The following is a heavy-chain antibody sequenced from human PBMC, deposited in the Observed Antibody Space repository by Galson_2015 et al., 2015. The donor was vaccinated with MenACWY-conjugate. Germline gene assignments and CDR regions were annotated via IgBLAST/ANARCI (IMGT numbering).Heavy chain of an antibody. CDR3: ATGGSSSGWYSFDY. D-gene: IGHD6-19*01. Sequence: SLRLSCAASGFTVSSNYMSWVRQAPGKGLEWVSVIYSGGSTFYADSVKGRFTISRHNSKNTLYPQMNSLRAEDTAVYYCATGGSSSGWYSFDYWGQGTLVTVSS. CDR2: IYSGGST. CDR1: GFTVSSNY. V-gene: IGHV3-53*04. J-gene: IGHJ4*02.